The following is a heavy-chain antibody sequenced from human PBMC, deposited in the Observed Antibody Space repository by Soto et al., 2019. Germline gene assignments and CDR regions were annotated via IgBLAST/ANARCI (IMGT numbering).Heavy chain of an antibody. J-gene: IGHJ4*02. CDR3: ARLSASAGGIHF. V-gene: IGHV4-31*03. CDR2: INYSGST. D-gene: IGHD6-13*01. Sequence: QVQLQESGPGLVKPSQILSLTCTVSGGSISSGGYYWSWIRQHPGKGLEWIGYINYSGSTHYTPSLRSRVPILADTSDNQSSLNLRSVTAADTAVYYCARLSASAGGIHFWGRGALVTVSS. CDR1: GGSISSGGYY.